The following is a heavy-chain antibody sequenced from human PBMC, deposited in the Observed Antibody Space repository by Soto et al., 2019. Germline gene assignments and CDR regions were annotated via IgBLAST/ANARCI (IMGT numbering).Heavy chain of an antibody. CDR3: ARGVGYCSGGSCYYYYYGMDV. CDR2: INPNSGGT. Sequence: ASVKVSCKASGYTFTGYYMHWVRQAPGQGLEWMGWINPNSGGTNYAQKFQGWVTMTRDTSISTAYMELSRLRSDDTAVYYCARGVGYCSGGSCYYYYYGMDVWGQGTTVTAP. D-gene: IGHD2-15*01. J-gene: IGHJ6*02. V-gene: IGHV1-2*04. CDR1: GYTFTGYY.